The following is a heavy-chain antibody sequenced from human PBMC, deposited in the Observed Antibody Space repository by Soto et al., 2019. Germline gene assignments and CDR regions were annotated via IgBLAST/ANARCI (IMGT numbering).Heavy chain of an antibody. CDR3: AKVRGITMIVVVIPPYYFDY. CDR2: ISGSGGST. CDR1: GFTFSSYA. Sequence: PGGSLRLSCAASGFTFSSYAMSWVRQAPGKGLEWVSAISGSGGSTYYADSVKGRFTISRDNSKNTLYLQMNSLRAEDTAVYYYAKVRGITMIVVVIPPYYFDYWGQGILVTVSS. D-gene: IGHD3-22*01. V-gene: IGHV3-23*01. J-gene: IGHJ4*02.